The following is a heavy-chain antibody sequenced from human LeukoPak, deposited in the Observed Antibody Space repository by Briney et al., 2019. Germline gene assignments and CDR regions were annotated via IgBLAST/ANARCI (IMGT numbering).Heavy chain of an antibody. V-gene: IGHV4-59*02. CDR3: ARNGRYNWFDP. CDR2: IYHTGST. CDR1: GGSVSDYY. D-gene: IGHD2-8*01. Sequence: SETLSLTCTISGGSVSDYYWSWIRQSPGKGLEWIGYIYHTGSTSYSPSLKSRVTISVDTSKNQLSLKVSSVTAADTAVYYCARNGRYNWFDPWGQGTLVTVSS. J-gene: IGHJ5*02.